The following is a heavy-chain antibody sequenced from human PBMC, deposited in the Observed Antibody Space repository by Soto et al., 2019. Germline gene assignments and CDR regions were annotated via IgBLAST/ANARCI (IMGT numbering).Heavy chain of an antibody. CDR2: IYYSGST. CDR3: ARMRRSGGIVVVVAAKSSGWFDP. Sequence: PSETLSLTCTVSGGSISSGGYYWSWIRQHPGKGLEWIGYIYYSGSTYYNPSLKSRVTISVDTSKNQFSLKLSSVTAAGTAVYYCARMRRSGGIVVVVAAKSSGWFDPWGQGTLVTVSS. D-gene: IGHD2-15*01. V-gene: IGHV4-31*03. CDR1: GGSISSGGYY. J-gene: IGHJ5*02.